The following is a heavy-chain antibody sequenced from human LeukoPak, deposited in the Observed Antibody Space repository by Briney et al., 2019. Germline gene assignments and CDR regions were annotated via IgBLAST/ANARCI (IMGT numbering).Heavy chain of an antibody. D-gene: IGHD2-8*01. CDR1: GFTFGSYG. V-gene: IGHV3-30*18. CDR3: AKDARSAIVLMVYASHFDY. Sequence: GRSLRLSCAASGFTFGSYGMHWDRQAPGKGLEWVAVISYDGSNKYYTDSVKGRFTISRDNSKNTLYLQMNSLRAEDTAVYYCAKDARSAIVLMVYASHFDYWGQGTLVTVSS. CDR2: ISYDGSNK. J-gene: IGHJ4*02.